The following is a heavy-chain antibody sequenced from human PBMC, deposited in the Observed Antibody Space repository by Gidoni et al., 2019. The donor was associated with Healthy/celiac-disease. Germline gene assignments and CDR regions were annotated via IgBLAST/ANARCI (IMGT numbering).Heavy chain of an antibody. V-gene: IGHV3-30*03. CDR3: ARESSSTSCYLFCGAFDI. Sequence: NKYYADSVKGRFTISRDNSKNTLYLQMNSLRAEDTAVYYCARESSSTSCYLFCGAFDIWGQGTMVTVSS. D-gene: IGHD2-2*01. J-gene: IGHJ3*02. CDR2: NK.